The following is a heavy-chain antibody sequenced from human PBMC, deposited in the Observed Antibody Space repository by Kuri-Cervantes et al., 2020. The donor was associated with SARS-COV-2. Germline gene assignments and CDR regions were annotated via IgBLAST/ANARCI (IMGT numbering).Heavy chain of an antibody. D-gene: IGHD6-19*01. CDR2: ISAYNGNT. CDR3: ARDRGDSSGWYNDYYYYYGMDV. Sequence: ASVKVSCKASGYTSTSYGISWVRQAPGQGLEWMGWISAYNGNTNYAQKLQGRVTMTTDTSTSTAYMELRSLRSDDTAVYYCARDRGDSSGWYNDYYYYYGMDVWGQGTTVTVSS. V-gene: IGHV1-18*01. J-gene: IGHJ6*02. CDR1: GYTSTSYG.